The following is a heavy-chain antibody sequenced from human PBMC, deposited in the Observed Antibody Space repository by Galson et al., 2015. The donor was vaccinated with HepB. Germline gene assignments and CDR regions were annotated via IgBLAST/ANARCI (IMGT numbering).Heavy chain of an antibody. V-gene: IGHV1-69*13. CDR1: GGTITSYA. Sequence: SVKVSCKASGGTITSYAISWVRQAPGQGLEWMGGIIPIFDTVNYAQKFQGRVAITADESTSTAYMELSNLRSEDTAVYYCARTHGTGTTALENWFDPWGQGTLVTVSS. J-gene: IGHJ5*02. CDR3: ARTHGTGTTALENWFDP. CDR2: IIPIFDTV. D-gene: IGHD1-7*01.